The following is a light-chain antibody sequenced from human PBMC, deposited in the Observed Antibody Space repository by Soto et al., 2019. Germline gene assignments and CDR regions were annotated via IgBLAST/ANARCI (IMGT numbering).Light chain of an antibody. V-gene: IGKV3-15*01. J-gene: IGKJ1*01. Sequence: EIVMTQSPATLSVSPGEGATLSCRASQGIGSTLAWYQQKPGQTPRLLIYDTSIRATGVPARFRGSASGTEFTLTITSLQSEDFATYYCQRSYGSPPWTFGQGTKVEIK. CDR2: DTS. CDR1: QGIGST. CDR3: QRSYGSPPWT.